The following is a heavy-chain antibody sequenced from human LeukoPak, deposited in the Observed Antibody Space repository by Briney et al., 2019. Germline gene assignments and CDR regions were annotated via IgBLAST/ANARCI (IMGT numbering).Heavy chain of an antibody. Sequence: SETLSLTCAVSGGSLSSNSWSWIRQPPGKGLEWIGRIYTSGSTIYNPSLKSRVTMSVDTSKNQFSLKLSSVTAADTAVYYCARVSGGYDYLTYFDYWGQGTLVTVSS. V-gene: IGHV4-4*07. CDR1: GGSLSSNS. CDR3: ARVSGGYDYLTYFDY. J-gene: IGHJ4*02. D-gene: IGHD5-12*01. CDR2: IYTSGST.